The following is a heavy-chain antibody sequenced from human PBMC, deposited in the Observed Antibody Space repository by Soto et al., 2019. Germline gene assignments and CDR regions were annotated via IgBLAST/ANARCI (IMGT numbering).Heavy chain of an antibody. V-gene: IGHV2-5*01. CDR3: AHYDSSGYFSHFDS. Sequence: QIAWQESGPTVVQPTQTLTLTCTLSGFSLTTTGVGVGWIGHAPGKALEWLAMVYWNDERRYSPSLKSILTITQDTSNNQVVLTMTYMDPVDTATYFCAHYDSSGYFSHFDSWGQGTLVTVSS. CDR1: GFSLTTTGVG. CDR2: VYWNDER. J-gene: IGHJ4*02. D-gene: IGHD3-22*01.